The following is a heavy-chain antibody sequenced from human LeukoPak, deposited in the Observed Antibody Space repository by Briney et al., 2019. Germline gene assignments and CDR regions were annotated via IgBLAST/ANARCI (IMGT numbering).Heavy chain of an antibody. V-gene: IGHV3-23*01. CDR3: AKTSLSDASGHYYYMDV. CDR1: GFTFSTYA. J-gene: IGHJ6*03. D-gene: IGHD3-3*01. Sequence: GGSLRLSCAASGFTFSTYAMNWVRQAPGKRLEWVSSITGSGRDTYYAGSVKGRITISRDNSQNTVSLQVNNLRTEDAALYYCAKTSLSDASGHYYYMDVWGKGTTVTVSS. CDR2: ITGSGRDT.